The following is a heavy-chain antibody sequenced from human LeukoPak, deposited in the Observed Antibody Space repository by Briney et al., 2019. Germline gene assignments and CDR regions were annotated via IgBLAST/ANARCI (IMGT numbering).Heavy chain of an antibody. CDR2: IYYSGST. D-gene: IGHD3-10*01. CDR3: ASSLLYYYGSGSYYNVNWFDP. J-gene: IGHJ5*02. Sequence: SETLSLTCTVSGGSISSTSSYWGWIRQPPGKGLEWIATIYYSGSTNYNPSLKSRVTISVDTSKNQFSLKLSSVTAADTAVYYCASSLLYYYGSGSYYNVNWFDPWGQGTLVTVSS. CDR1: GGSISSTSSY. V-gene: IGHV4-39*07.